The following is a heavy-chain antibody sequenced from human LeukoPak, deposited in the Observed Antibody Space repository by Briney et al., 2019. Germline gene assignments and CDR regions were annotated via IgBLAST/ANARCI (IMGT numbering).Heavy chain of an antibody. Sequence: PGRSLRLSCAASGFTFSSYGMHWVRQAPGKGLEWVAVISYDGSNKYYADSVKGRFTISRDNSKNTLYLQMNSLRAEDTAVYYCAVGRYFDDVTDAFDIWGQGTMVTVSS. V-gene: IGHV3-30*03. D-gene: IGHD3-9*01. CDR1: GFTFSSYG. CDR3: AVGRYFDDVTDAFDI. J-gene: IGHJ3*02. CDR2: ISYDGSNK.